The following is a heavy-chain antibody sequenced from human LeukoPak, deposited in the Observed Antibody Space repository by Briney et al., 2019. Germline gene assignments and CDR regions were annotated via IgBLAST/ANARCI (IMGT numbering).Heavy chain of an antibody. CDR1: GFTFSSYS. J-gene: IGHJ4*02. CDR3: ASSRGDITNYFDY. D-gene: IGHD3-10*01. Sequence: GGSLSLSCAASGFTFSSYSMNWVRQAPGKGLEWVSSISSSSSYIYYADSVKDRFTISRDNAKNSLYLQMNSLRAEDTAVYYCASSRGDITNYFDYWGQGTLVTVSS. CDR2: ISSSSSYI. V-gene: IGHV3-21*01.